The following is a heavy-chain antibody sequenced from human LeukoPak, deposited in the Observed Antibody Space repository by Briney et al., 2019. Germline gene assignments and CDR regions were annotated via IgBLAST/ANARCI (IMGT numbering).Heavy chain of an antibody. D-gene: IGHD2-2*01. V-gene: IGHV3-74*01. Sequence: GGSLRLSCAASGFTFSSYWMHWVRQAPGKGLVWVSRINSDGSSTSYADSVKGRFTISRDNAKNTLYLQMNSLRAEDTAVYYCARGVKYCSSTSRYNWFDPWGQGTLVTVSS. J-gene: IGHJ5*02. CDR2: INSDGSST. CDR1: GFTFSSYW. CDR3: ARGVKYCSSTSRYNWFDP.